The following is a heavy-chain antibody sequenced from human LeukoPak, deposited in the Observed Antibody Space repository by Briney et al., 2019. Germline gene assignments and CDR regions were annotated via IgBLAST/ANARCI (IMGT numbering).Heavy chain of an antibody. V-gene: IGHV1-2*02. D-gene: IGHD3-22*01. J-gene: IGHJ4*02. Sequence: ASVKVSCKASGYTFTGYYMHWVRQPPGQGLEWMGWINHNSGGTNYAQKFQGRVTMTRHTSISTAYMELSRLRSDVTAVYYCARDRRYYYDSSGYFLYYFDYWGQGTLVTVSS. CDR2: INHNSGGT. CDR1: GYTFTGYY. CDR3: ARDRRYYYDSSGYFLYYFDY.